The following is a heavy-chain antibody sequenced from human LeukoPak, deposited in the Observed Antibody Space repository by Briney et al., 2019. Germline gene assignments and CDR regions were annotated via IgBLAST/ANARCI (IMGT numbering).Heavy chain of an antibody. CDR1: GYTFTSYY. V-gene: IGHV1-46*01. D-gene: IGHD6-19*01. CDR2: INPSGGST. CDR3: AFIAVAGTKADYYYGMDV. J-gene: IGHJ6*02. Sequence: ASVKVSCKASGYTFTSYYMHWVRQAPGQGLEWMGIINPSGGSTSYAQKFQGRVTMTRDTSTSTVYMGLSSLRSEDTAVYYCAFIAVAGTKADYYYGMDVWGQGTTVTVSS.